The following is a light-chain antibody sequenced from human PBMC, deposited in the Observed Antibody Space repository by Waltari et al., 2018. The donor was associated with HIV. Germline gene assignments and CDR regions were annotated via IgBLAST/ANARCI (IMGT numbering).Light chain of an antibody. J-gene: IGLJ2*01. V-gene: IGLV2-14*01. Sequence: QSALTQPASVSGSPGQSITISCTGTSSDVGGYDYVSWYQQHPGKAPKLIIYDVTNRPSGVSIRCAGSKSGNTASLTSSGLQAEDEADYYCSSYTTSSTVVFGGGTKLTVL. CDR2: DVT. CDR3: SSYTTSSTVV. CDR1: SSDVGGYDY.